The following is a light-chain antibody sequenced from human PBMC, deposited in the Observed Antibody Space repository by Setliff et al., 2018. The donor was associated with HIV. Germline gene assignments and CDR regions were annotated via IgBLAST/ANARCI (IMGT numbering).Light chain of an antibody. CDR2: AIS. Sequence: QSVLTQPPSVSGFPGQSITISCIGTSSDIGGYEYVSWYQQHAGKAPQLIIYAISHRPSGVSARFSGSKSGNMASLTVSGLRPEDSADYYCASYSRSAALLFGTGTKVTVL. CDR1: SSDIGGYEY. CDR3: ASYSRSAALL. V-gene: IGLV2-14*01. J-gene: IGLJ1*01.